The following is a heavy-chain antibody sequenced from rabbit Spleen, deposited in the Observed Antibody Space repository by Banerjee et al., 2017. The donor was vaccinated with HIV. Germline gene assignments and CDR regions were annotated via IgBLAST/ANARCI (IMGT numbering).Heavy chain of an antibody. CDR2: IYTGGDGDT. Sequence: QQLEESGGDLVKPGASLTLTCKASGFSFSNDDYMCWVRQAPGKGLELIACIYTGGDGDTDYASWVNGRFTISKASSTTVTLQMTSLTAADTATYFCARSDTYGYAGYVYDTYYFDLWGPGTLVTVS. J-gene: IGHJ4*01. V-gene: IGHV1S40*01. CDR1: GFSFSNDDY. D-gene: IGHD6-1*01. CDR3: ARSDTYGYAGYVYDTYYFDL.